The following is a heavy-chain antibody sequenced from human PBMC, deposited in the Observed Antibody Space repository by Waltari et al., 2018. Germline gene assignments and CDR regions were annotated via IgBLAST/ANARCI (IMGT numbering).Heavy chain of an antibody. D-gene: IGHD3-3*01. CDR2: IYYSGTT. CDR3: ARDVTIFGVVIKGAFDI. V-gene: IGHV4-39*07. J-gene: IGHJ3*02. Sequence: QLQLQESGPGLVKPSETLSLTCTVSGGSISSSSYYWGWIRQPPGKGLEWIGSIYYSGTTYYNPSLKSRVTISVDTSKNQFSLKLSSVTAADTAVYYCARDVTIFGVVIKGAFDIWGQGTMVTVSS. CDR1: GGSISSSSYY.